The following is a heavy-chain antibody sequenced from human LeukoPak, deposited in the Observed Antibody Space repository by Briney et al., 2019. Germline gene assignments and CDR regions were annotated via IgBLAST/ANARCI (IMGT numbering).Heavy chain of an antibody. V-gene: IGHV4-38-2*02. CDR3: ARERGYYYDSSGPRGGWFDP. D-gene: IGHD3-22*01. CDR1: GYSISSGYY. Sequence: PSETLSLTCAVSGYSISSGYYWGWIRQPPGKGLDWIGTIYHSGTTYYNPSLKSRVTISVDTSKNQFSVKLSSVTAADTAVYYCARERGYYYDSSGPRGGWFDPWGQGTLVTVSS. J-gene: IGHJ5*02. CDR2: IYHSGTT.